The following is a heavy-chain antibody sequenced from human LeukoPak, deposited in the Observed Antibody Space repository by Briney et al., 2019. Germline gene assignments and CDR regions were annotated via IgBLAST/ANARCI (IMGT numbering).Heavy chain of an antibody. D-gene: IGHD3-10*01. V-gene: IGHV3-23*01. J-gene: IGHJ6*03. CDR3: AKMRGNGDYGYYMDV. CDR1: GFTFSNYA. Sequence: GGSLRLSCAASGFTFSNYAMSWVRQAPGKGLEWVSAISGSGGSTYYADSVEGRFTISRDNSKNTLYLQMNSLRAEDTAVYYCAKMRGNGDYGYYMDVWGKGTTVTVSS. CDR2: ISGSGGST.